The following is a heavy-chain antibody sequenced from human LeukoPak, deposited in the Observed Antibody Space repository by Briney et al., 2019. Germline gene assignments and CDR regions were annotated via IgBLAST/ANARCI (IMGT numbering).Heavy chain of an antibody. D-gene: IGHD2-2*01. CDR1: GYTFTGYY. CDR3: ASGREYCSSTSCRAADAFDI. V-gene: IGHV1-2*06. Sequence: ASVKVSCKASGYTFTGYYIHWVRQAPGQGLEGMGRINPNSGGTNYAQKFQGRVTMTRDTSISTAYMEVSRLKSDDTAVYYCASGREYCSSTSCRAADAFDIWGQGTMVTVSS. J-gene: IGHJ3*02. CDR2: INPNSGGT.